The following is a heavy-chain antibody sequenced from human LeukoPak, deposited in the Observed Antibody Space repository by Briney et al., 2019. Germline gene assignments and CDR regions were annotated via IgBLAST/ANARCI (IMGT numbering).Heavy chain of an antibody. CDR3: ARERALGQDYGGNSRQFDY. V-gene: IGHV3-21*01. CDR1: GFTFSSYS. D-gene: IGHD4-23*01. J-gene: IGHJ4*02. CDR2: ISSSSSYI. Sequence: GGSLRLSCAASGFTFSSYSMNWVRQAPGKGLEWVSSISSSSSYIYYADSVKGRFTISRDNAKNSLYLQMNSLRAEDTAVYYCARERALGQDYGGNSRQFDYWGQGTLVTVSS.